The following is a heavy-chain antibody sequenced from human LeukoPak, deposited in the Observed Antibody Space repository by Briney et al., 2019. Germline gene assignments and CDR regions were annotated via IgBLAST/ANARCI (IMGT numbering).Heavy chain of an antibody. J-gene: IGHJ4*02. D-gene: IGHD4-17*01. CDR3: ARVDYGDYSKDFDY. Sequence: PSETLSLTCTVSGASISTYYWSWVRQPPGKGLEWIGYIYYSGNPNYNPSLKSRVTMSVDTSKNQFALKVNSMTAADTAVYYCARVDYGDYSKDFDYWGQGTLVTVSS. CDR1: GASISTYY. CDR2: IYYSGNP. V-gene: IGHV4-59*12.